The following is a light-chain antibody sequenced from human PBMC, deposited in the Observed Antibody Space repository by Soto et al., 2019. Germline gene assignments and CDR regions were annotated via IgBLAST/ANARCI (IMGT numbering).Light chain of an antibody. CDR1: QSVSSNY. V-gene: IGKV3-20*01. J-gene: IGKJ1*01. CDR2: GAS. Sequence: EMLLTQNPGTLSLSPGERATLSCRASQSVSSNYLAWYQQKPGQAPRVLIYGASSRTTGIPDRFSGSGSGTDFTLTISRLEPEDFAVYYCQQYHNSPLTFGQGTKVDI. CDR3: QQYHNSPLT.